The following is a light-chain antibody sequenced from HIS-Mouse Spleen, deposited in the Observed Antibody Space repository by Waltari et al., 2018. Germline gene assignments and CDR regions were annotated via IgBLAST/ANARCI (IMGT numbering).Light chain of an antibody. V-gene: IGLV2-14*01. J-gene: IGLJ3*02. CDR1: SSDVGGYNH. Sequence: QSALPQPASVSGSPGPSITISCTGTSSDVGGYNHVSWYQQHPGKAPKLMIYEVSNRPSGVSNRFSGSKSGNTASLTISGLQAEDEADYYCSSYTSSSTRVFGGGTKLTVL. CDR3: SSYTSSSTRV. CDR2: EVS.